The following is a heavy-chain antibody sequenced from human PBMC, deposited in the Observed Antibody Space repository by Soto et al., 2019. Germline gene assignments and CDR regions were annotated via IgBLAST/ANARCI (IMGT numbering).Heavy chain of an antibody. D-gene: IGHD3-22*01. V-gene: IGHV3-7*01. CDR1: GFTFSSFW. CDR3: ARGSFLEHSSGYIHY. J-gene: IGHJ4*02. Sequence: PGGSLRLSCAASGFTFSSFWMRWVRQAPGQGLEWVADINQDGSEKYYVDSVKGRFTISRDNAKNSLYVQMTSLRVEDTSVYFCARGSFLEHSSGYIHYWCPGTLVSV. CDR2: INQDGSEK.